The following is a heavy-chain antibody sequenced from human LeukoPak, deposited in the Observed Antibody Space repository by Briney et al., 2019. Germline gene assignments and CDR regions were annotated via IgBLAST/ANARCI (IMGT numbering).Heavy chain of an antibody. J-gene: IGHJ4*02. CDR3: AKVATEAFYFDF. D-gene: IGHD5-12*01. V-gene: IGHV3-48*03. CDR1: GFTFSSYE. Sequence: GGSRRLSCAAAGFTFSSYEMNWVRQAPGKGLEWVSYIGSFGTTISYADSVKGRFTISRDNAKSSLYLQMSSLRAEDTAVYYCAKVATEAFYFDFWGQGTLVTVSS. CDR2: IGSFGTTI.